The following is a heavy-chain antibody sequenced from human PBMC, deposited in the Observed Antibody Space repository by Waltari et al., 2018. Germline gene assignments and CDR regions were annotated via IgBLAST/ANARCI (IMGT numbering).Heavy chain of an antibody. V-gene: IGHV4-34*01. Sequence: QVQLQQWGAGLLKPSETLSLTCAVYGGSFSGYYWSWLRQPPGKGLEWIGEINHSGSTNYNPSLKSRVTISVDTSKNQFSLKLSSVTAADTAVYYCASSYYDFWSGYYGPDYWGQGTLVTVSS. CDR3: ASSYYDFWSGYYGPDY. D-gene: IGHD3-3*01. CDR2: INHSGST. CDR1: GGSFSGYY. J-gene: IGHJ4*02.